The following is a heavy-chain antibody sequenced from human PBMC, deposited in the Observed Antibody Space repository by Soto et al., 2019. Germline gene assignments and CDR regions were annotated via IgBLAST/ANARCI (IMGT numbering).Heavy chain of an antibody. CDR1: GFTFSNAW. V-gene: IGHV3-15*01. D-gene: IGHD6-6*01. Sequence: GGSLRLSCAASGFTFSNAWMSWVRQAPGKGLEWVGRIKSKTDGGTTEYAAPVKGRFTISRDDSKNTLYLQMNSLKTEDTAVYYCTTVYSSSFRRSVDYWGQGTLVTVSS. CDR3: TTVYSSSFRRSVDY. J-gene: IGHJ4*02. CDR2: IKSKTDGGTT.